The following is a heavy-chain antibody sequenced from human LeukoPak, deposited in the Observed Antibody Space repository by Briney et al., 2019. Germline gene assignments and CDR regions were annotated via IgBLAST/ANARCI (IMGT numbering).Heavy chain of an antibody. CDR3: ARDFYYGSGMGYYGMDV. D-gene: IGHD3-10*01. CDR1: GYTFTSYY. Sequence: RASVKVSCKASGYTFTSYYMHWVRQAPGQGLEWMGIINPSGGSRSYAQKFQGRVTMTRDTSTSTVYMELSSLRSEDTAVYYCARDFYYGSGMGYYGMDVWGQGTTVTVSS. CDR2: INPSGGSR. J-gene: IGHJ6*02. V-gene: IGHV1-46*01.